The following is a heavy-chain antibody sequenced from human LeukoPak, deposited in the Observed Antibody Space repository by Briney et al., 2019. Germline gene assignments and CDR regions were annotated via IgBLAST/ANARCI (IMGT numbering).Heavy chain of an antibody. CDR2: ISGSGGST. CDR1: GFTFSSYA. J-gene: IGHJ4*02. V-gene: IGHV3-23*01. D-gene: IGHD5-18*01. CDR3: AKGGSYGYFFDY. Sequence: GGSLRLSCAASGFTFSSYAMSWVRQAPGKGLEWVSAISGSGGSTYYADSVKGRFTISRDNSKNTLCLQMNSLRAEDTAVYYCAKGGSYGYFFDYWGQGTLVTVSS.